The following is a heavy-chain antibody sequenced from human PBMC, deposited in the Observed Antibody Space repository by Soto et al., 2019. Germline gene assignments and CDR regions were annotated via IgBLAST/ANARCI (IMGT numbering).Heavy chain of an antibody. V-gene: IGHV1-46*01. CDR2: INPSGGST. CDR3: ARDSGFLEWLLEPYYYYGMDV. CDR1: GYTFTSYY. D-gene: IGHD3-3*01. Sequence: ASVKVSCKASGYTFTSYYMHWVRQAPGQGLEWMGIINPSGGSTSYAQKFQGRVTMTRDTSTSTVYMELSSLRSEDTAVYYCARDSGFLEWLLEPYYYYGMDVWGQGTTVTVSS. J-gene: IGHJ6*02.